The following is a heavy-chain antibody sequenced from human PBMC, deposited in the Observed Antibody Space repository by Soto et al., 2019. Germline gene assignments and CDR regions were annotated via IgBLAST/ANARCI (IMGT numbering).Heavy chain of an antibody. J-gene: IGHJ3*02. D-gene: IGHD3-22*01. CDR1: GFTVSSYA. V-gene: IGHV3-23*01. Sequence: GGSLRLSCAASGFTVSSYAMSWVRQAPGKGLEWVSAISGSGGSTYYADSVKGRFTISGDNSKNTLYLQMNSLRAEDTAVYYCAKRYYDSINEAFDIWGQGTMVTVSS. CDR2: ISGSGGST. CDR3: AKRYYDSINEAFDI.